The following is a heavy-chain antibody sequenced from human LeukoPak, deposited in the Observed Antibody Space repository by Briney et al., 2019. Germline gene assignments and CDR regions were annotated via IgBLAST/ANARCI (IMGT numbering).Heavy chain of an antibody. CDR2: IIPIFGTA. D-gene: IGHD3-3*01. CDR1: GGTFSSYA. J-gene: IGHJ6*03. Sequence: GASVKVSCKASGGTFSSYAISWVRQAPGQGLEWMGGIIPIFGTANYAQKFQGRVTITADESTSTAYMELSSLRAEDTAVYYCAKDGPRVDFWSGYSHQRSYYYYYMDVWGKGTTVTVSS. CDR3: AKDGPRVDFWSGYSHQRSYYYYYMDV. V-gene: IGHV1-69*13.